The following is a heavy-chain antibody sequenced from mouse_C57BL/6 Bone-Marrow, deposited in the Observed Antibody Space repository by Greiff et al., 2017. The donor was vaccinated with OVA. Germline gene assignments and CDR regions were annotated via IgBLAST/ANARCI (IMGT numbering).Heavy chain of an antibody. Sequence: QVHVKQSGAELARPGASVKLSCKASGYTFTSYGISWVKQRTGQGLEWIGEIYPRSGNTYYNEKFKGKATLTADKSSSTAYMELRSLTSEDSAVYVCARGEVITTVVARDYWGQGTTLTVSS. CDR1: GYTFTSYG. CDR3: ARGEVITTVVARDY. D-gene: IGHD1-1*01. J-gene: IGHJ2*01. CDR2: IYPRSGNT. V-gene: IGHV1-81*01.